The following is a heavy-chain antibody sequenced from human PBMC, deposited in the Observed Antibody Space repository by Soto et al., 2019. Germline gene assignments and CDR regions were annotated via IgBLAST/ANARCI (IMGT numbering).Heavy chain of an antibody. CDR1: GFTFSVYS. D-gene: IGHD6-19*01. V-gene: IGHV3-48*02. J-gene: IGHJ4*02. Sequence: EVQLVESGGGLVQPGGSLRLSCAASGFTFSVYSMNWIRQAPGKGLQWVSYMTSDMRTIRYADSVKGRFTISRDNAKSLVYLQMTSLRDEDTAVYYCARSVEGHFDYWGQGALVTVSS. CDR2: MTSDMRTI. CDR3: ARSVEGHFDY.